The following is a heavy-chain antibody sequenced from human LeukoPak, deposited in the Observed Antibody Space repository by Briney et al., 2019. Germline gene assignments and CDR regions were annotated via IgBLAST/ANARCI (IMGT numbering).Heavy chain of an antibody. Sequence: KASETLSLTCSVSGGSISSYYWSWIRQPPGKGLEWIGYVYYSGSTNYNPSLKSRVTMSVDTSKNQFSLKLTSVTAADTAVYYYAGLNQGGYDMGYWGQGTLVTVSS. CDR3: AGLNQGGYDMGY. J-gene: IGHJ4*02. V-gene: IGHV4-59*08. D-gene: IGHD3-9*01. CDR2: VYYSGST. CDR1: GGSISSYY.